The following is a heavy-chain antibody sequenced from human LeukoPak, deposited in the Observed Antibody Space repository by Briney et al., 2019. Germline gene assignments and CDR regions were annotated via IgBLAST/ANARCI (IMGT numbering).Heavy chain of an antibody. V-gene: IGHV1-2*02. CDR3: AIAAGIAAAGQFDY. Sequence: ASVKVSCKASGYTFTGYYMHWVRQAPGQGLEWMGWINPNSGGTNYAQKFQGRVTMTRDTSISTAYMELSRLRSDDTAVYYCAIAAGIAAAGQFDYWGQGTLVTASS. D-gene: IGHD6-13*01. CDR2: INPNSGGT. CDR1: GYTFTGYY. J-gene: IGHJ4*02.